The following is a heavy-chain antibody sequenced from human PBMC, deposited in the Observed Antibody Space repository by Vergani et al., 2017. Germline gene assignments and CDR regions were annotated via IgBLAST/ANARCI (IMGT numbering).Heavy chain of an antibody. Sequence: QVQLQESGPRLVRPSQTLFLTCTVSGGSINTGAYYWSWIRQPAGKGLEWIGRVYTSGMTNYNPSLKSRVTILVDRSKSQLSLKLTSVTAGDTAVYFCARRSGIVYDIFSGTQYFFDFWGQGTLVTVSS. CDR3: ARRSGIVYDIFSGTQYFFDF. CDR2: VYTSGMT. D-gene: IGHD3-9*01. V-gene: IGHV4-61*02. J-gene: IGHJ4*02. CDR1: GGSINTGAYY.